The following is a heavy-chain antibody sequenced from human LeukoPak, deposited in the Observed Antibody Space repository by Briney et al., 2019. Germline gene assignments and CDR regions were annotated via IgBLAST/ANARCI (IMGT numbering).Heavy chain of an antibody. J-gene: IGHJ4*02. CDR2: ISSSSSYI. CDR3: ARDAVEAVRLDC. V-gene: IGHV3-21*01. Sequence: GGSLRLSCAASGFTFSRYSMNWVRQAPGKGLEWVSSISSSSSYIYYADSVKGRFTISRDNAKNSLYLQMNSLRAEDTAVYYCARDAVEAVRLDCWGQGTLVTVSS. CDR1: GFTFSRYS. D-gene: IGHD2-15*01.